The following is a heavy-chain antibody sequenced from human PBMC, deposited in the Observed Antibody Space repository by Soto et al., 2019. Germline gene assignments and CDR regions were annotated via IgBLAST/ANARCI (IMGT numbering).Heavy chain of an antibody. J-gene: IGHJ4*02. Sequence: QVQLVESGGGVVQPGRSLRLSCAASGFTFSSCAMHWVRQAPGKGLEWVALISYDGSNKYYADYVKGRLTISRDKSKNTLYMQMNSLRAEDKPVYYCARDKRDLRFLKGSYYFDYWGQGTLVTVSS. CDR3: ARDKRDLRFLKGSYYFDY. CDR1: GFTFSSCA. D-gene: IGHD3-3*01. CDR2: ISYDGSNK. V-gene: IGHV3-30-3*01.